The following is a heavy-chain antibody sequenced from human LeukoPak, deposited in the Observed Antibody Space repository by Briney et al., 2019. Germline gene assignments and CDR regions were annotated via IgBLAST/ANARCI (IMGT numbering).Heavy chain of an antibody. V-gene: IGHV3-23*01. CDR2: ISGSGGST. D-gene: IGHD6-13*01. J-gene: IGHJ3*02. Sequence: GGSLRLSCAASGFTFSRYAMSWVRQAPGKGLEWVSAISGSGGSTYYADSVKGRFTISRDNSKNTLYLQLNSLRADDTAVYYCAKDRDELVPGAFDIWGQGTMATVSS. CDR1: GFTFSRYA. CDR3: AKDRDELVPGAFDI.